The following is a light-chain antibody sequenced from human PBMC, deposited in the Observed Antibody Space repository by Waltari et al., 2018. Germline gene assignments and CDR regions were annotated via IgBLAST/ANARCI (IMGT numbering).Light chain of an antibody. CDR1: SSDIGGYNY. Sequence: QSALIQPSSVSGSPGQSITIDCAGTSSDIGGYNYVAWYQQPPGRVPKLLIYDVDNRPSGISDRFSGSKSGNTASLTISGLQAEDEADYFCSSYTDCRTGVFGGGTKLTVL. J-gene: IGLJ3*02. V-gene: IGLV2-14*03. CDR3: SSYTDCRTGV. CDR2: DVD.